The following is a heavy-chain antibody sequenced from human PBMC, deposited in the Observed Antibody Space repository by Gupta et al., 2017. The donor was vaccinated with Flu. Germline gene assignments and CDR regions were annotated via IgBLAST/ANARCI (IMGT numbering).Heavy chain of an antibody. CDR3: AKDLWYCSGGSCYGVDY. D-gene: IGHD2-15*01. CDR2: ISYDGSNK. CDR1: GSPFSTYG. V-gene: IGHV3-30*18. J-gene: IGHJ4*02. Sequence: QVQLVESGGGVVQPGRSLRPACAAPGSPFSTYGMLWVRRAPGKGLEWVALISYDGSNKYYADSVKGRFTISRDNSKNTLYLQMNSLRAEDTAVYHCAKDLWYCSGGSCYGVDYWGQGTLVTVSS.